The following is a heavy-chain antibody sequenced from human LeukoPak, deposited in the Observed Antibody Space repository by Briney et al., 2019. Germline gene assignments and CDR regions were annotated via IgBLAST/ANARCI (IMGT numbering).Heavy chain of an antibody. CDR1: GFTFRGYA. V-gene: IGHV3-23*01. CDR2: ISGSGGST. D-gene: IGHD7-27*01. J-gene: IGHJ4*02. CDR3: AKANWGSVDYFDY. Sequence: GGSLRLSCAACGFTFRGYAMSWVRQAPGKGLEWVSIISGSGGSTFYADSVKGRFTISRDNSKNTLYLQMNSLRAEDTAVYYCAKANWGSVDYFDYWGQGTLVTVSS.